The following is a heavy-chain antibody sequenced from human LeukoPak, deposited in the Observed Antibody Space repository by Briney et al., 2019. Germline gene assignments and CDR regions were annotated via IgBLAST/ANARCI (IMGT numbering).Heavy chain of an antibody. J-gene: IGHJ5*02. CDR3: ARDHPIVLMVYARPSWFDP. CDR1: GGTFSSYA. D-gene: IGHD2-8*01. CDR2: IIPIFGTA. V-gene: IGHV1-69*13. Sequence: GASVKVSCKASGGTFSSYAISWVRQAPGQGLEWMGGIIPIFGTANYAQKFQGRVTITADESTNTAYMELSSLRSEDTAVYYCARDHPIVLMVYARPSWFDPWGQGTLVTVSS.